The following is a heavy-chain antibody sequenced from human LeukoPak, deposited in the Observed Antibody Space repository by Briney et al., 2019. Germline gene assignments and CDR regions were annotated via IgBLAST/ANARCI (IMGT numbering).Heavy chain of an antibody. D-gene: IGHD6-13*01. CDR1: GFTFSSYS. J-gene: IGHJ6*03. V-gene: IGHV3-21*01. CDR3: ARDAQYSSSWYWLYYYYYMDV. CDR2: ISSSSSYI. Sequence: PGGSLRLSCAASGFTFSSYSMNWVRQAPGKGLEWVSSISSSSSYIYYADSVKGRFTISRDNAKNSLYLQMNSLRAEDTAVYYCARDAQYSSSWYWLYYYYYMDVWGKGTTVTVSS.